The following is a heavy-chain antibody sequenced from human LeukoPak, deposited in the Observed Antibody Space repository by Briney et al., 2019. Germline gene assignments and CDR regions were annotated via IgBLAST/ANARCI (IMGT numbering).Heavy chain of an antibody. CDR2: IYHSGSP. V-gene: IGHV4-4*02. CDR3: VRDTALAGKFGNWHFGL. J-gene: IGHJ2*01. Sequence: PSGTLSLTCAVSGGSISSNNWWGWVRQPPGKGLEWIGEIYHSGSPNYNPSLKSRVTISVDKSRNHFSLNLSSVTAADTAVYYCVRDTALAGKFGNWHFGLWGRGTLVTVSS. D-gene: IGHD6-19*01. CDR1: GGSISSNNW.